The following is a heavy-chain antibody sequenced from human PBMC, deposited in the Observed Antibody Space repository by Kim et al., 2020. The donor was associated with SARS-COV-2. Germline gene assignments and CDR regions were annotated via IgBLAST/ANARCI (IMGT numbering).Heavy chain of an antibody. V-gene: IGHV3-49*03. CDR1: GFTFGDYA. CDR2: IRSKAYGGTT. D-gene: IGHD6-19*01. J-gene: IGHJ3*02. Sequence: GGSLRLSCTASGFTFGDYAMSWFRQAPGKGLEWVGLIRSKAYGGTTEYAASVKGRFTISRDDSKSIAYLQMNSLKTEDTAVYYCTRPMRSGWYGDAFDIWGQGTMVTVSS. CDR3: TRPMRSGWYGDAFDI.